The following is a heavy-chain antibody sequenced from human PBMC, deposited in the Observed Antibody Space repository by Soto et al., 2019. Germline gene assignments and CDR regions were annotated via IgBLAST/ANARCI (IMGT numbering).Heavy chain of an antibody. J-gene: IGHJ3*02. CDR3: ARQDSNSWYAFDM. CDR1: GYSFSNYW. Sequence: GESLKISCMGSGYSFSNYWIAWVCQIPGKGLEWMGIIYPGDSDTRYSPSFQGQVTISADKSISTAYLQRSSLKASDTAIYYCARQDSNSWYAFDMWGQETMVTV. V-gene: IGHV5-51*01. CDR2: IYPGDSDT. D-gene: IGHD2-2*01.